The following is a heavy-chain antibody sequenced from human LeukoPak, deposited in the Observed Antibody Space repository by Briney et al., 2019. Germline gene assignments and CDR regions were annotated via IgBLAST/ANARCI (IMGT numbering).Heavy chain of an antibody. CDR2: IYYSGST. CDR1: GGSISSYY. CDR3: ARSYYHYCGGDCHAGYYYYMDV. D-gene: IGHD2-21*01. J-gene: IGHJ6*03. Sequence: PSETLSLTCTVSGGSISSYYWSWIRQPPGKGLEWIGYIYYSGSTNYNPSLKSRVTISVDTSKNQFSLKLSSVTAADTAVYYCARSYYHYCGGDCHAGYYYYMDVWGKGTTVTVSS. V-gene: IGHV4-59*01.